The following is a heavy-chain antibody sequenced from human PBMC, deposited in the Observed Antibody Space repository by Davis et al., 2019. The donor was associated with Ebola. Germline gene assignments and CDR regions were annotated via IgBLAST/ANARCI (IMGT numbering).Heavy chain of an antibody. J-gene: IGHJ6*02. Sequence: SGPTLVKPTQTLTLTCTFSGFSLSTSGMCVRWILQPPGKALEWLARIDWDDDKYSSPTLKTRLTISKDTSKNQVVLTMTNMDPVDTATYYCARTIISLHDILTGYYPHYYYYGMDVWGQGTTVTVSS. CDR1: GFSLSTSGMC. CDR2: IDWDDDK. CDR3: ARTIISLHDILTGYYPHYYYYGMDV. D-gene: IGHD3-9*01. V-gene: IGHV2-70*11.